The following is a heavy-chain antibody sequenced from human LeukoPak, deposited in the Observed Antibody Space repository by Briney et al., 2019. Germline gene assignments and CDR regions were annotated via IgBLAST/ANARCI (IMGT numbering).Heavy chain of an antibody. CDR3: ARDLLVGGSGYHY. CDR2: IKQDGSEK. J-gene: IGHJ4*02. Sequence: GGSLRLSCVASGFTFVRHWMSWVRQAPGKGLEWVANIKQDGSEKYYVDSVKGRFTISRDNTKNSLYLQMNSLRAEDTAVYYCARDLLVGGSGYHYWGQGTLVTVSS. V-gene: IGHV3-7*01. D-gene: IGHD3-22*01. CDR1: GFTFVRHW.